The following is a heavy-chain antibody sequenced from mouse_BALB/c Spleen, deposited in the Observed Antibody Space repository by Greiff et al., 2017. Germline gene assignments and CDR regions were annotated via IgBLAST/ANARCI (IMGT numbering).Heavy chain of an antibody. V-gene: IGHV5-17*02. D-gene: IGHD3-3*01. Sequence: VQLQQSGGGLVQPGGSRKLSCAASGFTFSSFGMHWVRQAPEKGLEWVAYISSGSSTIYYADTVKGRFTISRDNPKNTLFLQMTSLRSEDTAMYYCAREEKGRGFAYWGQGTLVTVSA. CDR2: ISSGSSTI. J-gene: IGHJ3*01. CDR3: AREEKGRGFAY. CDR1: GFTFSSFG.